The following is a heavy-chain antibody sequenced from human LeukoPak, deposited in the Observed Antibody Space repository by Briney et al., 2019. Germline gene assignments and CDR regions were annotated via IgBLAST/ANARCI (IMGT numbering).Heavy chain of an antibody. CDR1: GGSISSSSYY. CDR3: ASPRAAMVFYFDY. Sequence: SETLSLTCTVYGGSISSSSYYWGWIRQPPGKGLEWIGSIYYSGSTYYNPSLKSRVTISVDTSKNQFSLKLSSVTAADTAVYYCASPRAAMVFYFDYWGQGTLVTVSS. D-gene: IGHD5-18*01. J-gene: IGHJ4*02. V-gene: IGHV4-39*01. CDR2: IYYSGST.